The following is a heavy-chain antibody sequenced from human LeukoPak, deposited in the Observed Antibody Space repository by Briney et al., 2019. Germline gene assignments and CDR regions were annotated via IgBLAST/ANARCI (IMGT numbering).Heavy chain of an antibody. CDR1: GYTLTELS. D-gene: IGHD3-22*01. CDR3: ATDWISGYYVFDY. Sequence: ASVKVSFKVSGYTLTELSMHWVRQAPGKGLEWMGGFDPEDGETIYAQKFQGRVTMTEDTSTDTAYMELSSLRSEDTAVYYCATDWISGYYVFDYWGQGTLVTVSS. V-gene: IGHV1-24*01. J-gene: IGHJ4*02. CDR2: FDPEDGET.